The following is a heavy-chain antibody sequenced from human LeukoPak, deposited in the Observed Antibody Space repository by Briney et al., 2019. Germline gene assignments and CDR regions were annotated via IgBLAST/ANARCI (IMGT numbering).Heavy chain of an antibody. D-gene: IGHD6-19*01. J-gene: IGHJ1*01. V-gene: IGHV4-34*01. CDR2: INHSGST. CDR1: GGSFSGYY. Sequence: PSETLXLTCAVYGGSFSGYYWSWIRQPPGKGLEWIGEINHSGSTNYNPSLKSRVTISVDTSKNQFSLKLSSVTAADTAVYYCARGRKQWLPSGYFQHWGQGTLVTVSS. CDR3: ARGRKQWLPSGYFQH.